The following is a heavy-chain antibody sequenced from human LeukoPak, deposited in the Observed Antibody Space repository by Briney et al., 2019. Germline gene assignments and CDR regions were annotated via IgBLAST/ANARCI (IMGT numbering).Heavy chain of an antibody. CDR1: GFTFGDYA. CDR2: IRSKAYGGTT. CDR3: TRDQGDGSGNIDY. J-gene: IGHJ4*02. V-gene: IGHV3-49*03. Sequence: PGRSLRLSCTASGFTFGDYAMSWFRQAPGKGLEWVGFIRSKAYGGTTEYAASVKGRFTISRDDSKSIAYLQMNSLQTEDAAVYYCTRDQGDGSGNIDYWGQGTLVTVSS. D-gene: IGHD3-10*01.